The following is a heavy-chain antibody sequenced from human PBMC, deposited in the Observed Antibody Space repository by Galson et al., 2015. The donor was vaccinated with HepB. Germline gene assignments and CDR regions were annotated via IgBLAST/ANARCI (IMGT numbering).Heavy chain of an antibody. D-gene: IGHD3-3*01. V-gene: IGHV1-8*01. CDR2: MNPKSGKT. CDR3: ARGVVYDFWSGTYYYHYYMDV. Sequence: SVKVSCKASGYNFTNYDVNWVRQATGQGLEWMGWMNPKSGKTGYPQKFQGRVTMTRDTSTNTAYVELSSLRSEDTAVYYCARGVVYDFWSGTYYYHYYMDVWGKGTTVTVS. CDR1: GYNFTNYD. J-gene: IGHJ6*03.